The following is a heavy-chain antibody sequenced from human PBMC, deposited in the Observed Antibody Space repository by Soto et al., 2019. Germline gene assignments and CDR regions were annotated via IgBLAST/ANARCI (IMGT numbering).Heavy chain of an antibody. V-gene: IGHV1-69*13. J-gene: IGHJ4*02. CDR2: IIPIFGTA. CDR1: GGTFNSYA. CDR3: ARWLRSLYYFDY. D-gene: IGHD3-22*01. Sequence: GASVKVSCQASGGTFNSYAISWVRQAPGQGLEWKGRIIPIFGTAKKTQKIQSKVTKNADENKSTDNKEQSRLKNEDTAVYYCARWLRSLYYFDYWGQGTLVTVSS.